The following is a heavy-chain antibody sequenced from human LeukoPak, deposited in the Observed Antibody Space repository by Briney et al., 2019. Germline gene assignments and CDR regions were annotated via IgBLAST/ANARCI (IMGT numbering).Heavy chain of an antibody. CDR2: ISTYNDNT. V-gene: IGHV1-18*01. D-gene: IGHD6-19*01. J-gene: IGHJ4*02. CDR3: ARVRRGYSSGCYFDY. CDR1: GYTFTSYG. Sequence: GASVKVSCKASGYTFTSYGISWVRQAPGQGLEWMGWISTYNDNTNYAQKLQGRVTLTTDTSTSTAYMELRNLRSDDTAVYYCARVRRGYSSGCYFDYWGQGTLVTVSS.